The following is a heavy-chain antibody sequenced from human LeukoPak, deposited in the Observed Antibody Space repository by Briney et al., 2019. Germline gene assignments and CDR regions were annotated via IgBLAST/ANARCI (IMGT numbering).Heavy chain of an antibody. D-gene: IGHD6-13*01. Sequence: PSETLSLTCTDSGGSIIGYYWSWIRPPPGKGLEWIGYIYYIGSTNYNPSLKSRVTISVDTSKNQFSLKLTSVTAADTAVYFCARYLGSSYSTTWSFDIWGQGTLVTVSS. V-gene: IGHV4-59*01. CDR3: ARYLGSSYSTTWSFDI. J-gene: IGHJ4*02. CDR2: IYYIGST. CDR1: GGSIIGYY.